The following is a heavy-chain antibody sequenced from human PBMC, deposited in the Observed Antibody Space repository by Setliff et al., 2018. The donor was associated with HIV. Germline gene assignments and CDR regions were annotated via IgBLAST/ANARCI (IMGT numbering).Heavy chain of an antibody. CDR2: IYHRGGT. D-gene: IGHD2-8*02. Sequence: ETLSLTCSVSGSSISSNSYWWAWIRQPPGKGLEYIGTIYHRGGTFNNPSLKSRVVMSVDTSKNQFSLKLTSVTAADAATYYCARDTGVNVAPDGRGYHTFDFWGRGTMVTVSS. V-gene: IGHV4-38-2*02. CDR1: GSSISSNSY. J-gene: IGHJ3*01. CDR3: ARDTGVNVAPDGRGYHTFDF.